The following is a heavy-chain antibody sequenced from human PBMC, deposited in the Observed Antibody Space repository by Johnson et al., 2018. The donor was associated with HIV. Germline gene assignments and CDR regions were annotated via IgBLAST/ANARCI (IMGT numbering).Heavy chain of an antibody. D-gene: IGHD1-14*01. Sequence: QVQLVESGGGVVQPGRSLRLSCAASGFTFSSYAMHWVRQAPGKGLEWVAVISYDGSNKYYADSVKGRFTISRDNSKNTLYLQMNSLRAEDTAVYYCAKEDRRYELFLNNAFDIWGQGTLVTVSA. CDR2: ISYDGSNK. J-gene: IGHJ3*02. CDR3: AKEDRRYELFLNNAFDI. CDR1: GFTFSSYA. V-gene: IGHV3-30*04.